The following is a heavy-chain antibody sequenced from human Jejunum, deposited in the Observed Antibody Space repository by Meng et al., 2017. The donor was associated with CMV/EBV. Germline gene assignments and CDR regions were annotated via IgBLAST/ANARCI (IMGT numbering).Heavy chain of an antibody. J-gene: IGHJ4*02. Sequence: TFSEYVMHWVRQAPGKGLEHVSLISSNGGSVYYADSVKGRVTISRDNSKNTLYLQMGSLRAEDMAVYYCARDGATGYFGDYFFDYWGQGTLVTVSS. D-gene: IGHD3-9*01. V-gene: IGHV3-64*02. CDR2: ISSNGGSV. CDR3: ARDGATGYFGDYFFDY. CDR1: TFSEYV.